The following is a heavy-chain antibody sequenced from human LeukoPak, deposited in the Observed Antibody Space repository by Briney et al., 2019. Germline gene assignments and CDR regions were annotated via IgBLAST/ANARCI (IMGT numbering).Heavy chain of an antibody. D-gene: IGHD2-2*01. CDR1: GYTFTSYG. V-gene: IGHV1-18*04. CDR3: AREGYCSSTSCYATYYFDY. Sequence: ASVTVSCKASGYTFTSYGISWVRQAPGQGLEWMGWISAYNGNTNYAQKLQGRVTMTTDTSTSTAYMELRSLRSDDTAVYYCAREGYCSSTSCYATYYFDYWGQGTLVTVSS. CDR2: ISAYNGNT. J-gene: IGHJ4*02.